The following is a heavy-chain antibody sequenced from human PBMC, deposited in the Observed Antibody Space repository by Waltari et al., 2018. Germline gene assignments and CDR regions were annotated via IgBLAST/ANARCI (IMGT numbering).Heavy chain of an antibody. CDR1: GFRLSPFG. Sequence: QVQLVESGGGVVQPGMSLRLSCAASGFRLSPFGMHWVRQAPGKGLEWLALASFDGSTTYYADSVRGRFTISRDNSKNTLYLDINTLRVDDTAIYYCAKDAFGNTYLDHWGQGTLVTVSS. D-gene: IGHD3-10*01. CDR2: ASFDGSTT. J-gene: IGHJ5*02. CDR3: AKDAFGNTYLDH. V-gene: IGHV3-30*18.